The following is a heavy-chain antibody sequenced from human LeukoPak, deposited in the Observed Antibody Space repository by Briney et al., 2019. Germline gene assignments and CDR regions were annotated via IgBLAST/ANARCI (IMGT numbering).Heavy chain of an antibody. CDR3: AKFIDYDFRSGYQY. CDR1: GFTFSSYA. V-gene: IGHV3-23*01. CDR2: ISDSGSST. D-gene: IGHD3-3*01. Sequence: GGSLRLSCAASGFTFSSYAMSWVRQTPGKGLEWVSGISDSGSSTYYADSVKGRFTISRDNSKNTQYLQMNSLRVEDTAVYYCAKFIDYDFRSGYQYWGQGTLVTVSS. J-gene: IGHJ4*02.